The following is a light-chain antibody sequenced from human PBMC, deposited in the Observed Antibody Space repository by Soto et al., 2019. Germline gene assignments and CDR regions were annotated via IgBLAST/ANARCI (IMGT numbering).Light chain of an antibody. Sequence: EIVLTQCPGTVSLSPGERATLSCRASQSVSSSYLAWYQQKPGQAPRLLIYGASSRATGIPDRFSGSGSGTDFTLTISRPEPEDFAVYYCQQYGTSPYTFGQGTKLEIK. CDR3: QQYGTSPYT. V-gene: IGKV3-20*01. CDR1: QSVSSSY. J-gene: IGKJ2*01. CDR2: GAS.